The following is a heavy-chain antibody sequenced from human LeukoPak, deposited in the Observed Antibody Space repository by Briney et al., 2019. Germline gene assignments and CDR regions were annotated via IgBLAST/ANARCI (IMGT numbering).Heavy chain of an antibody. V-gene: IGHV4-38-2*02. D-gene: IGHD3-22*01. CDR3: ARVRGEYYYDSSGYFDY. Sequence: SETLSLTCTVSGYSISSGYYWGWIRQPPGKGLEWIGSIYHSGSTYYNPSLKRRVTISVDTSKNQVSLKLSSVTAADTAVYYCARVRGEYYYDSSGYFDYWGQGPLVTVSS. J-gene: IGHJ4*02. CDR2: IYHSGST. CDR1: GYSISSGYY.